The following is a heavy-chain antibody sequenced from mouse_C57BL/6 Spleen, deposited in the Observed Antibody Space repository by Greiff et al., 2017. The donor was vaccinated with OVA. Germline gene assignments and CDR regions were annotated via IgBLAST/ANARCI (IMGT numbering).Heavy chain of an antibody. CDR3: AREAAQATLDY. Sequence: QVQLQQPGAELVKPGASVKLSCKASGYTFTSYWMHWVKQRPGRGLEWIGRIDPNSGGTKYNEKFKSKATLTVDKPSSTAYMQISSLTSEDSAVYYCAREAAQATLDYWGQGTTLTVSS. CDR2: IDPNSGGT. CDR1: GYTFTSYW. J-gene: IGHJ2*01. V-gene: IGHV1-72*01. D-gene: IGHD3-2*02.